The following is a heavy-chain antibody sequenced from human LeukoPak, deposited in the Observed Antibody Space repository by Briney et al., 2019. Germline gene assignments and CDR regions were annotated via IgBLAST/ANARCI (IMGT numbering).Heavy chain of an antibody. CDR1: GLTFSTSG. Sequence: PGGSLRLSCTASGLTFSTSGFNWVRQAPGKGLEWVASIGPTGSDRYHADSIKGRFTISRDNANNLLYLQMNSLRAEDTAVYYCATETNGRHYDYWGQGTLLAVSP. CDR3: ATETNGRHYDY. D-gene: IGHD1-14*01. V-gene: IGHV3-21*06. J-gene: IGHJ4*02. CDR2: IGPTGSDR.